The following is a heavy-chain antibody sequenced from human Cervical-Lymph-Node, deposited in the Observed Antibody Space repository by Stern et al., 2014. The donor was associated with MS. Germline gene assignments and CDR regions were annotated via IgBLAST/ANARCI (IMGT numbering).Heavy chain of an antibody. V-gene: IGHV2-5*02. CDR3: AHRPRVGVVTDYFDY. D-gene: IGHD3-3*01. J-gene: IGHJ4*02. CDR2: LYWDDSK. CDR1: GFSLNTGGVG. Sequence: QITLKESGPTLVKPTQTLTLTCTFSGFSLNTGGVGVGWIRQPPGKALEWLALLYWDDSKQYSPSLETRLTLTKDTSKNQVVLTMTDVDTVDTATYFCAHRPRVGVVTDYFDYWGQGALVTVSS.